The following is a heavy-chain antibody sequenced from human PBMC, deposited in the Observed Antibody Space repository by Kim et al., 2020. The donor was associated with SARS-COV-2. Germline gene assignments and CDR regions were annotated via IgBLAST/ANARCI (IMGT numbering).Heavy chain of an antibody. Sequence: KSRVTISVDTSKNQFSLKLSSVTAADTAVYYCARARYCSGGSCPYWYFDLWGRGTLVTVSS. D-gene: IGHD2-15*01. CDR3: ARARYCSGGSCPYWYFDL. J-gene: IGHJ2*01. V-gene: IGHV4-39*07.